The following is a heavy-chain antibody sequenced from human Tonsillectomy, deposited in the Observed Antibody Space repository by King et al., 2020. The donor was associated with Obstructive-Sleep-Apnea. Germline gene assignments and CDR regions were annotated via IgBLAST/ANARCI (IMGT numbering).Heavy chain of an antibody. CDR1: GFSFSDYY. Sequence: VQLVESGGGLVKPGGSLRLSCAASGFSFSDYYMSWIRQAPGKGLEWVSYISPSGSTTYSADSVKGRFTISRDNAKNSLYLQVNSLRVEDTAVYYCARDHRPAAGSGGRVHWGQGTLGTGSS. V-gene: IGHV3-11*01. CDR3: ARDHRPAAGSGGRVH. CDR2: ISPSGSTT. D-gene: IGHD6-13*01. J-gene: IGHJ1*01.